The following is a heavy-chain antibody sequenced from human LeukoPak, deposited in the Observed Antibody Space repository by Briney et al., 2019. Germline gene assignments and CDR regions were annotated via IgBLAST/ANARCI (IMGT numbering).Heavy chain of an antibody. CDR1: GYSFTSYW. J-gene: IGHJ6*03. CDR3: ARHETLWFGESEVGHYYYYMDV. CDR2: IYPGDSDT. Sequence: GESLKISCKGSGYSFTSYWIGWVRQMPGKGLEWMGIIYPGDSDTRYSPSFQGQVTISADKSISTAYLQWSSLKASDTAMYYCARHETLWFGESEVGHYYYYMDVWGKGTTVTASS. V-gene: IGHV5-51*01. D-gene: IGHD3-10*01.